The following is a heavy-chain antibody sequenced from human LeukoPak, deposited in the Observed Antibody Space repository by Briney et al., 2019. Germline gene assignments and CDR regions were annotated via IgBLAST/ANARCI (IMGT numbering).Heavy chain of an antibody. Sequence: GGSLRLSCAASGFTVSSNYMSWVRQAPGKGLEWVSVIYSGGSTYYADSAKGRFTISRDNSKNTLYLQMNSLRAEDTAVYYCATNGDSDAFDIWGQGTMVTVSS. CDR3: ATNGDSDAFDI. D-gene: IGHD4-17*01. CDR2: IYSGGST. V-gene: IGHV3-53*01. CDR1: GFTVSSNY. J-gene: IGHJ3*02.